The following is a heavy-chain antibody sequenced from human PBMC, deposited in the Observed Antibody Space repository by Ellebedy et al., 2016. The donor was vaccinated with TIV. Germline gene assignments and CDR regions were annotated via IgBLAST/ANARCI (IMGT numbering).Heavy chain of an antibody. J-gene: IGHJ4*02. CDR2: IKEDGSER. D-gene: IGHD5-12*01. CDR3: ARVFGGYDYTDS. CDR1: GFTFNDYW. V-gene: IGHV3-7*01. Sequence: GESLKISCAASGFTFNDYWMSWVRQAPGKGLEWVANIKEDGSERHYMDSVRGRFTISRDNAKNSLSLEMNSLRAEDTAVYYCARVFGGYDYTDSWGQGAQVSVSS.